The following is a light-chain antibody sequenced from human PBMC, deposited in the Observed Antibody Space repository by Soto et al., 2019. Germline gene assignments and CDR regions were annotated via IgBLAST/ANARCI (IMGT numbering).Light chain of an antibody. J-gene: IGKJ4*01. V-gene: IGKV1-12*01. Sequence: DIQMTQSPSSVSASVGDRVTITCRASPGISSWLAWYQQKPGKAPKLLIYAASSLQSGVPSRVSGSGSGTDFTLTISSLQPEDFATYYCQQANSFPLTFGGGTKVEIK. CDR3: QQANSFPLT. CDR1: PGISSW. CDR2: AAS.